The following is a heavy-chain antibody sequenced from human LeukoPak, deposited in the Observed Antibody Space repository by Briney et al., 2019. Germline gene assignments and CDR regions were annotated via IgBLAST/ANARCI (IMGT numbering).Heavy chain of an antibody. V-gene: IGHV4-30-2*01. D-gene: IGHD4-23*01. CDR2: IFHSGET. CDR1: GGSITTIAYY. J-gene: IGHJ4*02. CDR3: ASRPVGGNFYFDF. Sequence: SQTLSLTCSVSGGSITTIAYYWHWIRQPPGKALEWVGDIFHSGETSSNPSLRSRATISVDRSKNQFSLRLTSVTAADTAVYYCASRPVGGNFYFDFWGQGTLITVSS.